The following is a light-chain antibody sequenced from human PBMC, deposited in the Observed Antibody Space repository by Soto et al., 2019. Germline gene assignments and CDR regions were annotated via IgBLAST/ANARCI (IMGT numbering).Light chain of an antibody. CDR1: QSVSTF. Sequence: IGWTHSPSTLSFSPGERAILSFGASQSVSTFLAWFQQKPGHPPRLLIYTASNRPNGIPARFSGSGSGTDFTLTISRLQPEDFAVYYCQQRGECPPITFGQGTRLEIK. V-gene: IGKV3-11*01. CDR3: QQRGECPPIT. CDR2: TAS. J-gene: IGKJ5*01.